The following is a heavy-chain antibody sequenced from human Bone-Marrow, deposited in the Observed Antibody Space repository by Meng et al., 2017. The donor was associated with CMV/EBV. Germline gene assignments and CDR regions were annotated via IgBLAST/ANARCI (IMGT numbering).Heavy chain of an antibody. Sequence: GSVRNPGYYWTWIRQPPGKGLEWIGYTYYSGSTYYNPSLDSRIYISVDKSKNQFSLRVNSVTAADTAVYYCARVGASYYYGSGARDWGQGTLVTVSS. V-gene: IGHV4-30-4*01. CDR1: GSVRNPGYY. J-gene: IGHJ4*02. CDR2: TYYSGST. CDR3: ARVGASYYYGSGARD. D-gene: IGHD3-10*01.